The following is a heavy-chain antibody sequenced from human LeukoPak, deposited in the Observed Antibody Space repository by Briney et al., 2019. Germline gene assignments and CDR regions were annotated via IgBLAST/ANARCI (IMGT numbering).Heavy chain of an antibody. D-gene: IGHD3-16*01. J-gene: IGHJ4*02. Sequence: SETLSLTCAVYAGSFSGYYWSWIRQPPGTRVEWMREINHSGSTSYNPSLKSRVTISVDTSKNQFSLNLSSVAAADTAVYYCAILGGQLAFDYWGQGTLVTVS. CDR1: AGSFSGYY. V-gene: IGHV4-34*01. CDR3: AILGGQLAFDY. CDR2: INHSGST.